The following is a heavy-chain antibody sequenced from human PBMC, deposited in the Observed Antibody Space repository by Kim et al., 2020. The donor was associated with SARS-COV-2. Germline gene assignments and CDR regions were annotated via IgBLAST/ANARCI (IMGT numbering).Heavy chain of an antibody. Sequence: GGSLRLSCEASGFSFSDYYINWIRQTPGQGLEWLTYISHTSRTIYYADSVRGRFTISRDNAKKSAFLQMDNLRIEDTAMYYCAGRVWDGHGYPLFDSWGQGTLITVSS. CDR1: GFSFSDYY. D-gene: IGHD3-22*01. J-gene: IGHJ4*02. CDR2: ISHTSRTI. V-gene: IGHV3-11*04. CDR3: AGRVWDGHGYPLFDS.